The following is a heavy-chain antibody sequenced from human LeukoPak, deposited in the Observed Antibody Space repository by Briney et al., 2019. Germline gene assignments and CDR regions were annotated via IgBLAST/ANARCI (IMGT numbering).Heavy chain of an antibody. Sequence: ASVKVSCKASGYTFTSYGISWVRQAPGQGLEWMGWISAYNDNTNYAQKLQGRVTMTTDTSTSTAYMELRSLRSDDTAVYYCARSVLGRPDYDFDYWGQGTLVTVSS. CDR3: ARSVLGRPDYDFDY. V-gene: IGHV1-18*01. CDR2: ISAYNDNT. J-gene: IGHJ4*02. CDR1: GYTFTSYG. D-gene: IGHD4-17*01.